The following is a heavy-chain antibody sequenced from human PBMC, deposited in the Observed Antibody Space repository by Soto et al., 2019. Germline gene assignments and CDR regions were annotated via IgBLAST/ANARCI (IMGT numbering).Heavy chain of an antibody. V-gene: IGHV1-8*01. CDR2: MNPNSGNT. CDR1: GYTFTTYD. CDR3: ARMMTSSGGLIITFYYYCLDV. J-gene: IGHJ6*03. Sequence: GGVKVSCKASGYTFTTYDISWVRQATGQGLEWMGWMNPNSGNTGYAQKFQGRVTMTRNTSISTAYMELSSMRSEDTAVYYCARMMTSSGGLIITFYYYCLDVWGKGTSVTVS. D-gene: IGHD3-10*01.